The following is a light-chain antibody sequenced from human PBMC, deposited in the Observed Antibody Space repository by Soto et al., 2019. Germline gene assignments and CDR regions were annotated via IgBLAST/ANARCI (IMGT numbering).Light chain of an antibody. J-gene: IGKJ4*01. V-gene: IGKV1-39*01. CDR3: QQRYSTPLT. Sequence: DIQMTQSPSSLSASVGYRVTITCRASQSISSYLNWYQQKPGKAPKLLIYAASSLQSGVPSRFSGSGSGTDFTLTISSLQPEDVATYDGQQRYSTPLTFGGGTKVDIK. CDR1: QSISSY. CDR2: AAS.